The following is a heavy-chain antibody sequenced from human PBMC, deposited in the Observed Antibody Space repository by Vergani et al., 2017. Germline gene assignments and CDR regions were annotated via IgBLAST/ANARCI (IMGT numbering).Heavy chain of an antibody. Sequence: VKLVESGGGIVQPGRSLTLSCVASRSTFKTYGMHWVRQAPGKGLEWVGLIYYDGSNAYYADSVKGRFTISRDNSKNTLYLQMSSLRAEDTAVYYCARDQVPAAIRLNVGNYMDVWGKGTTVIVSS. CDR3: ARDQVPAAIRLNVGNYMDV. D-gene: IGHD2-2*02. V-gene: IGHV3-33*01. CDR2: IYYDGSNA. J-gene: IGHJ6*03. CDR1: RSTFKTYG.